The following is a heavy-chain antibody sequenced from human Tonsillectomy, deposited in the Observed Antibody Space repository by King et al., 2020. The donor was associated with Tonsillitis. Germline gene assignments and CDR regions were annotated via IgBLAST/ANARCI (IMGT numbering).Heavy chain of an antibody. V-gene: IGHV4-34*01. CDR3: ARFLYYYGSGRFDP. CDR2: INHSGST. D-gene: IGHD3-10*01. CDR1: GGSFSGYY. J-gene: IGHJ5*02. Sequence: VQLPQWGAGLLKPSETLSLTCAVYGGSFSGYYWSWIRQPPGEGLEWIGEINHSGSTNYNPSLKSRVTISVDTSKNQFSLKLSSVTAADTAVYYCARFLYYYGSGRFDPWGQGTLVTVSS.